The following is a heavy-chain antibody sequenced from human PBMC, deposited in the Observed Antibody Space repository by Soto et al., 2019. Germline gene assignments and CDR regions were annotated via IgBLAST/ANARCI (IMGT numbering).Heavy chain of an antibody. CDR2: IYYSGST. CDR3: ARAFPGGNYYYGMDV. J-gene: IGHJ6*02. Sequence: SETLSLTCTVSGGSISSYYWSWIRQPPGKGLEWIGYIYYSGSTNYNPSLKSRVTISVDTSKNQFSLKLSSVTAADTAVYYCARAFPGGNYYYGMDVWGQGTTVTVS. D-gene: IGHD1-26*01. V-gene: IGHV4-59*01. CDR1: GGSISSYY.